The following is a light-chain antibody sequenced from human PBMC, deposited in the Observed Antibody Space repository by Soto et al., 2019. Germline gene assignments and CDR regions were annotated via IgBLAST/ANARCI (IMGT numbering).Light chain of an antibody. CDR1: QDISKY. Sequence: DIQLAQSPSSLSASVGDRVTIPCQSSQDISKYLNWYQQKPGKAPKLLIYAASSLQSGVPSRFSGSGSGTDFTLTISSLQSEDFAVYYCQQYKNWPPITFGQGTRWRL. CDR2: AAS. CDR3: QQYKNWPPIT. J-gene: IGKJ5*01. V-gene: IGKV1-39*01.